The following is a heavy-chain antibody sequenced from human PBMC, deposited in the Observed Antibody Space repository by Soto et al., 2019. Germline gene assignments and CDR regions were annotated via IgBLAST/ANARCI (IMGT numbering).Heavy chain of an antibody. CDR3: ARSVRLRQAMDV. J-gene: IGHJ6*02. CDR2: ISVYTGYT. Sequence: GASVKVSCKASGYTITNYGFTWVRQAPGQGLEWMGWISVYTGYTYYAQKLQGRVTMTTDTSTSIAYMELRSLRSDDTAVYYCARSVRLRQAMDVWGQGTTVTFSS. D-gene: IGHD4-17*01. V-gene: IGHV1-18*04. CDR1: GYTITNYG.